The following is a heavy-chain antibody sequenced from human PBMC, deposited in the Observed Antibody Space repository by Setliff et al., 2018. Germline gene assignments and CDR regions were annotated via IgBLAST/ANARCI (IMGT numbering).Heavy chain of an antibody. J-gene: IGHJ4*02. V-gene: IGHV3-30*02. D-gene: IGHD1-26*01. CDR2: IWFDGSNT. CDR3: SALGPYSGSDSPFDY. Sequence: GGSLRLSCGASGFTFSTHAMHWVRQAPGKGLEWVAMIWFDGSNTHYPGSVKGRFTISRDNSKNSLYLQMNSLRTEDTALYYCSALGPYSGSDSPFDYWGQGTLVTVSS. CDR1: GFTFSTHA.